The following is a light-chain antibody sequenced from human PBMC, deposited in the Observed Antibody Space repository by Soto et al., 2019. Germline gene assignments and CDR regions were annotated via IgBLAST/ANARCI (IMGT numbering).Light chain of an antibody. Sequence: DIQMTQSPSSLSASVGDRVTITCRASKGIDNSLAWYQQKPGKVPNLLIYAASAVQPGVPSRFRSSGSGTDFPLTISRLQPEDVATFYCQKYNCAPGTFGQGTQVEI. V-gene: IGKV1-27*01. J-gene: IGKJ1*01. CDR3: QKYNCAPGT. CDR1: KGIDNS. CDR2: AAS.